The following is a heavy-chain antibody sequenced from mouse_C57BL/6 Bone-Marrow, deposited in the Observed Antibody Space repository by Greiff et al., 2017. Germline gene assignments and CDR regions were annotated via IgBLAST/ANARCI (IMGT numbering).Heavy chain of an antibody. J-gene: IGHJ2*01. D-gene: IGHD1-1*01. CDR3: ARLPITTVVATDY. Sequence: VQLQESGAELARPGASVKLSCKASGYTFTSYGISWVKQRTGQGLEWIGEIYPRSGNTYYNEKFKGKATLTADKSSSTAYMELRSLTSEDSAVXVCARLPITTVVATDYWGQGTTLTVSS. V-gene: IGHV1-81*01. CDR2: IYPRSGNT. CDR1: GYTFTSYG.